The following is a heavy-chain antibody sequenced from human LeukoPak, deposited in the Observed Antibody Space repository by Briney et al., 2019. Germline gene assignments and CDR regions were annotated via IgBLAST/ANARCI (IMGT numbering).Heavy chain of an antibody. V-gene: IGHV4-39*01. CDR3: ARAPCYDIRGVWMVDYFDY. CDR1: GGSINRSPDY. J-gene: IGHJ4*02. Sequence: SETLSLTRTVSGGSINRSPDYWAWLRQPPGKGLGWIGSMCYTGSAYATPSLRRRATISVTTSRNQFFLNLSSVTAADTAVYYCARAPCYDIRGVWMVDYFDYWGPGTLVTVSS. D-gene: IGHD3-9*01. CDR2: MCYTGSA.